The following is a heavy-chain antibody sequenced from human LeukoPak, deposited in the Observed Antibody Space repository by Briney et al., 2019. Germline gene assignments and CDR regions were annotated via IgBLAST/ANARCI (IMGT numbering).Heavy chain of an antibody. CDR2: IYYSGST. CDR3: ARGLRELAAAGTYYFDY. Sequence: SETLSLTCSVSGGSMSSGDFYWSWIRQPPGKGLEWIGYIYYSGSTYHNPSLMSRVTISKDTSKNQFSLRLSSVTAADTAVYYCARGLRELAAAGTYYFDYWGQGTLVTVSS. CDR1: GGSMSSGDFY. D-gene: IGHD6-13*01. V-gene: IGHV4-30-4*01. J-gene: IGHJ4*02.